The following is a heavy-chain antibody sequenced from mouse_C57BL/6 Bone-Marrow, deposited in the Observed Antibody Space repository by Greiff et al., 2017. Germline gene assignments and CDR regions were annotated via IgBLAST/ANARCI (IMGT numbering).Heavy chain of an antibody. CDR2: IDPSDSYT. J-gene: IGHJ2*01. CDR1: GYTFTSYW. V-gene: IGHV1-59*01. CDR3: ARERLYYFDY. D-gene: IGHD3-3*01. Sequence: VQLQQPGAELVRPGTSVKLSCKASGYTFTSYWMHWVQQRPGQGLEWIGVIDPSDSYTNYNQKFKGKATLTVDTSASTAYMQLSSLTSEDSAVYYCARERLYYFDYWGQGTTRTVSS.